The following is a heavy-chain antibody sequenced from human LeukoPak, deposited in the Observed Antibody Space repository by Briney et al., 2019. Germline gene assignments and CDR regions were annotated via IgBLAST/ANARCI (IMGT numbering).Heavy chain of an antibody. D-gene: IGHD6-19*01. Sequence: GGSLRLSCAASGFTFTTYAVHWVRQAPGKGLEWLAIMSYDGSNKYYADYVKGRFTVSRDSSKNTVYLQMNSLRVDDTAIYYCALAVAALEAFDIWGQGTMVTASS. V-gene: IGHV3-30-3*01. CDR1: GFTFTTYA. CDR3: ALAVAALEAFDI. CDR2: MSYDGSNK. J-gene: IGHJ3*02.